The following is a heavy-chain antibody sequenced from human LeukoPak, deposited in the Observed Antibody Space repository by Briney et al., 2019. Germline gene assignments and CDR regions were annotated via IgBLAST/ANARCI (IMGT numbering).Heavy chain of an antibody. Sequence: GGSLRLSCAASGFTFSSYAMSWVRQAPGKGLEWVSAISGSGGSTYYADSVKGRFTISRDNSKNTLYLQMNSLRAEDTAVYYCAKVSQGFYDSSGYWSEYFQHWGQGTLVTVSS. CDR2: ISGSGGST. J-gene: IGHJ1*01. D-gene: IGHD3-22*01. V-gene: IGHV3-23*01. CDR1: GFTFSSYA. CDR3: AKVSQGFYDSSGYWSEYFQH.